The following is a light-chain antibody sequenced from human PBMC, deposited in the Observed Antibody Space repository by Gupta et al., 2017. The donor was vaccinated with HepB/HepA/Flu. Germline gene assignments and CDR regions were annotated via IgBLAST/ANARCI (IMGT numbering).Light chain of an antibody. V-gene: IGLV1-44*01. CDR1: SSNIETNP. Sequence: QSVLPQPPAASGTPGQRVTISCSGGSSNIETNPVHWYQELPGTAPKLLIYRNTQRASGVPDRYSGSKSSTSAALPISGLQSEDEADYYCAAWDDSLNGVVFGGGTKLTVL. CDR2: RNT. CDR3: AAWDDSLNGVV. J-gene: IGLJ2*01.